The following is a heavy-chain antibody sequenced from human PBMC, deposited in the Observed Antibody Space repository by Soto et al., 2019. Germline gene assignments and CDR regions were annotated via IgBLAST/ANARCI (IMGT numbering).Heavy chain of an antibody. CDR1: GGTFSSYA. D-gene: IGHD1-7*01. V-gene: IGHV1-69*13. Sequence: GASVKVSCKASGGTFSSYAISWVRQAPGQGLEWMGGIIPIFGTANYAQKFQGRVTITADESTSTAYMELSSLRSEDTAVYYCASDQNSITGTTAKTYYYYYYGMDVWGQGTTVTVSS. CDR2: IIPIFGTA. J-gene: IGHJ6*02. CDR3: ASDQNSITGTTAKTYYYYYYGMDV.